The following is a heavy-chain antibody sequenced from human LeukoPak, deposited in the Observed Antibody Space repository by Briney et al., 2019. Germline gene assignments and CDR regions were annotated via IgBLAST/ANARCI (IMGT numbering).Heavy chain of an antibody. D-gene: IGHD6-19*01. J-gene: IGHJ4*02. Sequence: ASVKVSCKASGYTFTSYAMHWVRQAPGQRLEWMGWINAGNGNTKYSQKFQGRVTITRDTSASTAYMELSSLRSEDTAVYYCASPSPDYSSGWYGLDYWGQGTLVTVSS. V-gene: IGHV1-3*01. CDR2: INAGNGNT. CDR1: GYTFTSYA. CDR3: ASPSPDYSSGWYGLDY.